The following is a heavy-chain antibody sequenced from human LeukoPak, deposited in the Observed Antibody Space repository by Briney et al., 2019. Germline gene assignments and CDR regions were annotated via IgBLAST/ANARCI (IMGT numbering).Heavy chain of an antibody. Sequence: GGSLRLSCVASGFTFSSYWMTWVRQAPGKGLEWVANIKTDGSQIYYVDSVKGRFTISRDNSKNTLYLQMNSLRADDTAMYYCAKLWIWPDTRTILNFDDWGQGTLVTVSS. CDR1: GFTFSSYW. V-gene: IGHV3-7*01. J-gene: IGHJ4*02. D-gene: IGHD5-12*01. CDR2: IKTDGSQI. CDR3: AKLWIWPDTRTILNFDD.